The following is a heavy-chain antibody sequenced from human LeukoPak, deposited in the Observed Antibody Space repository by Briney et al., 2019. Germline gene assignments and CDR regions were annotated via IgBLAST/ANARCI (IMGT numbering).Heavy chain of an antibody. V-gene: IGHV3-7*01. J-gene: IGHJ4*02. D-gene: IGHD3-3*01. Sequence: GGSLRLSCAASGFTFRFYWMSWVRQAPGKGSEWVATIKQDGTEKYYVDSVKGRFTISRDDAENSLYLQMNSLRAEDTAVYYCARGYDFWSGYLTHWGQGTLVTVSS. CDR3: ARGYDFWSGYLTH. CDR2: IKQDGTEK. CDR1: GFTFRFYW.